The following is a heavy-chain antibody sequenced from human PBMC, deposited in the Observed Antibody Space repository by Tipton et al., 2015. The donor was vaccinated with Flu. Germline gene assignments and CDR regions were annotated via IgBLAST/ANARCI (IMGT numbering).Heavy chain of an antibody. CDR2: VYYSGTT. CDR3: ARGGWEPHGGWFDP. Sequence: TLSLTCTVSGDSLSSYYWSWIRQSPGKGLEWIGQVYYSGTTNYSPSLKSRVTISLDKTNNQFSLNLNSITTADTAVFYCARGGWEPHGGWFDPWGQGILVTVSS. D-gene: IGHD4-23*01. CDR1: GDSLSSYY. V-gene: IGHV4-59*01. J-gene: IGHJ5*02.